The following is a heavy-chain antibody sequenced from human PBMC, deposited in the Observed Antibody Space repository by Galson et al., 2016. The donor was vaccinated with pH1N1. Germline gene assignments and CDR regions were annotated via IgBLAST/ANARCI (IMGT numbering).Heavy chain of an antibody. CDR2: VSGTGTT. D-gene: IGHD3-3*01. V-gene: IGHV4-61*02. CDR3: ARESLEWVIIPGHRVELNWFDS. Sequence: TLSLTCTVSGGSISSDSDYWTWIRQPAGKGLEWIGRVSGTGTTNYNPSLKRRATISKDTSKNQFSLKMVSVTAADTAVYFCARESLEWVIIPGHRVELNWFDSWGQGTLVTVSS. J-gene: IGHJ5*01. CDR1: GGSISSDSDY.